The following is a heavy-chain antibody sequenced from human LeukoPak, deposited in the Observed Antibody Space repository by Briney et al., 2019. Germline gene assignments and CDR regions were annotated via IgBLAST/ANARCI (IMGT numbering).Heavy chain of an antibody. CDR3: ARGGLKNWGYSYFDY. J-gene: IGHJ4*02. Sequence: PGGSLRLSCAASGFTFNYAWMSWVRQAPGKGLEWVANIKQDGSEKYYVDSVKGRFTISRDNAKNSLYLQMNSLRAEDTAVYYCARGGLKNWGYSYFDYWGQGTLVTVSS. CDR2: IKQDGSEK. D-gene: IGHD7-27*01. V-gene: IGHV3-7*03. CDR1: GFTFNYAW.